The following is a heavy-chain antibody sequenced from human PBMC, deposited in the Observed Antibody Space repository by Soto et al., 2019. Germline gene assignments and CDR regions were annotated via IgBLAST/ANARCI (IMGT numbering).Heavy chain of an antibody. CDR2: IFYTGTN. CDR3: YYSVDV. V-gene: IGHV4-39*01. CDR1: GGSISSSNYY. J-gene: IGHJ6*02. Sequence: QLQLQESGPGLVKPSETLSLICTVSGGSISSSNYYWGWIRQPPGKGLEWIGSIFYTGTNHNNPSLKSRVTISVDTAENQFSLKLTSVTASDTAVYYCYYSVDVWGQGTTVTVSS.